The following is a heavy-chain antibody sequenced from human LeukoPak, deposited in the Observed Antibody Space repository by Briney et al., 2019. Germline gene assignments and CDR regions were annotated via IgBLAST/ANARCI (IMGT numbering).Heavy chain of an antibody. V-gene: IGHV4-59*12. J-gene: IGHJ3*02. Sequence: SETLSLTCTVSSGSISSYYWSWIRQPPGKGLEWIGYIYYSGSTYYNPSLKSRVTISVDTSKNQFSLKLSSVTAADTAVYYCARAYYDILTGYRYDAFDIWGQGTMVTVSS. CDR2: IYYSGST. CDR3: ARAYYDILTGYRYDAFDI. CDR1: SGSISSYY. D-gene: IGHD3-9*01.